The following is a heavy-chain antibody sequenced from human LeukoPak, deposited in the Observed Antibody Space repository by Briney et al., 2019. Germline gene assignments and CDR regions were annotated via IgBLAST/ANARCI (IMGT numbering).Heavy chain of an antibody. CDR2: IYSGGST. Sequence: GGSLRLSCAASGFTVSSNYMSWVRQAPGKGLEWVSVIYSGGSTHYADSVKGRFTISRDNAKNSLYLQMNSLRAEDTAVYYCARGSWYSDHFDYWGQGTLVTVSS. D-gene: IGHD6-13*01. CDR3: ARGSWYSDHFDY. V-gene: IGHV3-53*01. J-gene: IGHJ4*02. CDR1: GFTVSSNY.